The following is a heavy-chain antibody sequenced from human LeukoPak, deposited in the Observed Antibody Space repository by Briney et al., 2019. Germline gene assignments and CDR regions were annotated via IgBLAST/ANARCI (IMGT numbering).Heavy chain of an antibody. CDR3: AKDLPAETKMGGFDF. CDR2: ISFDGKNQ. CDR1: GFNFNNSG. J-gene: IGHJ4*02. D-gene: IGHD4-11*01. V-gene: IGHV3-30*18. Sequence: GRSLRLSCAGSGFNFNNSGMHWVRQAPGKGLEWVAVISFDGKNQHYAGSVEGRFTTSRDNSNNTVYLQMNSLRPEDTAVYYCAKDLPAETKMGGFDFWGQGALVTISS.